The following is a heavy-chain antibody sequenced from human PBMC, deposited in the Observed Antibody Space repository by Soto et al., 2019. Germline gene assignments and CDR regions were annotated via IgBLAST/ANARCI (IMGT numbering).Heavy chain of an antibody. D-gene: IGHD4-4*01. CDR2: IFPRDSDT. CDR1: GYTFTNYW. V-gene: IGHV5-51*01. J-gene: IGHJ6*02. CDR3: ARLGSLLQPIDF. Sequence: HGESLKISCHTSGYTFTNYWIGWVRHMPGRGLEWMGLIFPRDSDTRYNSSFEGQVTISSDRSIATAYLQWTSLKASDTAIYFCARLGSLLQPIDFWGQGTTVTVSS.